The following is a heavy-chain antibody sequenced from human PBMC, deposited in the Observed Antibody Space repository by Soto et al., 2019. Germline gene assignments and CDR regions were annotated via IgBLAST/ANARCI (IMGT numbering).Heavy chain of an antibody. V-gene: IGHV4-30-2*01. CDR1: GPTISTCGYS. D-gene: IGHD4-17*01. CDR3: GRGDYANAFDI. CDR2: IYHSGST. J-gene: IGHJ3*02. Sequence: SESLTLTCASSGPTISTCGYSWNWIRQPPGKGLEWIGNIYHSGSTYYNASLKSRVTISVDRSKNQFSLKLSSVTAADTAVYYCGRGDYANAFDIWGQGTMVT.